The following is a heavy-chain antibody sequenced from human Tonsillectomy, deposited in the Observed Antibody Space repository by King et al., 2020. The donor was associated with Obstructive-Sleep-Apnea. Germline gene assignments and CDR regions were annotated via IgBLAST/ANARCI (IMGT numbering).Heavy chain of an antibody. CDR1: GFTFSSYW. CDR3: ARDRDCRSTSCFFGMDV. CDR2: ITSDGSTT. D-gene: IGHD2-2*01. Sequence: VQLVESGGGLVQPGGSLRLSCAASGFTFSSYWMHWVRQAPGKGLVWVSRITSDGSTTTYADSVKGRFTISRDNAKNTLHLQMSSPRAEDTAVYFCARDRDCRSTSCFFGMDVWGQGTTVTVSS. J-gene: IGHJ6*02. V-gene: IGHV3-74*01.